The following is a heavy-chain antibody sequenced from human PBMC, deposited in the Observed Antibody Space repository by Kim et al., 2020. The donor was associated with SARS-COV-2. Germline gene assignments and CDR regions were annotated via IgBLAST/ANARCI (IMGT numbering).Heavy chain of an antibody. J-gene: IGHJ4*02. D-gene: IGHD3-22*01. CDR3: ARHYYDSSGYLDY. Sequence: YAQGFTGRFGFALDTSVSTAYLQISSLKAEDTAVYYCARHYYDSSGYLDYWGQGTLVTVSS. V-gene: IGHV7-4-1*02.